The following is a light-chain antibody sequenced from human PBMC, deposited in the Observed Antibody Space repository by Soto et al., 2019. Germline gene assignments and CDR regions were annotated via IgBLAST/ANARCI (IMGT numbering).Light chain of an antibody. Sequence: ATQLTQSPSSLSASVVDRVTITCLASQGISSYLSWLQQKPGKAPKRLIYAASSLQSGVPSRFSGSGSGTDFTLTISSLQPEDFATYYCLQDYNYPWTFGQGTKVDIK. V-gene: IGKV1-6*02. CDR1: QGISSY. CDR3: LQDYNYPWT. CDR2: AAS. J-gene: IGKJ1*01.